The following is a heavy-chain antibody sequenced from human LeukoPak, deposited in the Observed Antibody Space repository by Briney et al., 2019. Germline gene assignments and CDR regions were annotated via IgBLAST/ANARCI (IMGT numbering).Heavy chain of an antibody. D-gene: IGHD5-18*01. CDR1: GFTFSSYG. J-gene: IGHJ3*02. V-gene: IGHV3-30*02. CDR2: IRYDGSNK. Sequence: GGSLRLSCAASGFTFSSYGMHWVRQAPGKGLEWVAFIRYDGSNKYYADSVKGRFTISRDNSKNTLYLQMNSLRAEDTAVYYCAIVDSGYSYGYLLGAFDIWGQGTMVTVSS. CDR3: AIVDSGYSYGYLLGAFDI.